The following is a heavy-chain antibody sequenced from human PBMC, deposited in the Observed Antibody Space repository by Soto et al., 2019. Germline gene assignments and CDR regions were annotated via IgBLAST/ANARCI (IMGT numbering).Heavy chain of an antibody. CDR1: GYTFTTYD. Sequence: ASVKVSCKTSGYTFTTYDINWVRQAPGQGLEWLGWMDTNSESTGYAQNFQSRITMTRNITRNTAHMELSSLQSEDTAVYYCARERKFDFWRKGLDVWGQGTTVTVSS. CDR3: ARERKFDFWRKGLDV. J-gene: IGHJ6*02. CDR2: MDTNSEST. D-gene: IGHD3-3*01. V-gene: IGHV1-8*01.